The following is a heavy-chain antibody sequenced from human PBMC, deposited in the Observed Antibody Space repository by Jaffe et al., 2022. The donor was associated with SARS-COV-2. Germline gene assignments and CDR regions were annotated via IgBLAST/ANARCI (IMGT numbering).Heavy chain of an antibody. V-gene: IGHV1-69*01. D-gene: IGHD4-17*01. CDR3: ASRDLVGDYVSYYYYYGMDV. Sequence: QVQLVQSGAEVKKPGSSVKVSCKASGGTFSSYAISWVRQAPGQGLEWMGGIIPIFGTANYAQKFQGRVTITADESTSTAYMELSSLRSEDTAVYYCASRDLVGDYVSYYYYYGMDVWGQGTTVTVSS. CDR2: IIPIFGTA. CDR1: GGTFSSYA. J-gene: IGHJ6*02.